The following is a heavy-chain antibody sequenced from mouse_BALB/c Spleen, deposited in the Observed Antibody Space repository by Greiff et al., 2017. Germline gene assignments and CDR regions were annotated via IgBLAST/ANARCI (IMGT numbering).Heavy chain of an antibody. V-gene: IGHV5-6-4*01. CDR1: GFTFSSYT. D-gene: IGHD1-1*01. J-gene: IGHJ3*01. Sequence: EVMLVESGGGLVKPGGSLKLSCAASGFTFSSYTMSWVRRTPEKRLEWVATISSGGSYTYYPDSVKGRFTISRDNAKNTLYLQMSSLKSEDTAMYYCTRDRDYYGSSLFAYWGQGTLVTVSA. CDR2: ISSGGSYT. CDR3: TRDRDYYGSSLFAY.